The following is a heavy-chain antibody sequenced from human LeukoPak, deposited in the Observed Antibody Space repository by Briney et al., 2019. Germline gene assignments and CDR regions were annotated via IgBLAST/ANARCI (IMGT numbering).Heavy chain of an antibody. J-gene: IGHJ3*02. CDR2: ISAYNDNT. CDR3: ARGRFLEWLFQSSNAFDI. CDR1: GYTFTGYG. D-gene: IGHD3-3*01. Sequence: ASVKVSCKASGYTFTGYGISWVRQAPGQGLEWMGWISAYNDNTNYAQKLQGRVTMTTDTSTSTAYMELRSLRSDDTAVYYCARGRFLEWLFQSSNAFDIWGQGTVVTVSS. V-gene: IGHV1-18*01.